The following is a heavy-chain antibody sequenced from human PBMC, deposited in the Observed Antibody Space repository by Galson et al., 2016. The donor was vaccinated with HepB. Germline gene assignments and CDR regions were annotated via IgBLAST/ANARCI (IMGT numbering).Heavy chain of an antibody. D-gene: IGHD4-17*01. CDR3: ASGDYFDY. V-gene: IGHV1-2*02. Sequence: SVKVSCKASGYTFTDYYMHWVRQAPGQGLEWMGWIIPNSGDTNYPQRFQGRVTMTRDTSISTGYMELSRLKSDDTAVYYCASGDYFDYWGQGTLVTVSS. CDR2: IIPNSGDT. CDR1: GYTFTDYY. J-gene: IGHJ4*02.